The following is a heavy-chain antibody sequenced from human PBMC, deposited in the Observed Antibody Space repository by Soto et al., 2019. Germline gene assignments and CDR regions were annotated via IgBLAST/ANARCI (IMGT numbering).Heavy chain of an antibody. J-gene: IGHJ1*01. D-gene: IGHD5-12*01. V-gene: IGHV1-69*13. Sequence: ASVKVSCEASGGTFSSFGISWVRQAPGQGLEWMGGIIPVFGRPNYAQRFRGRLTITADESTNTSYMELIDLTSEDTAVYYCAREASGYDFWGQGTQVTVSS. CDR1: GGTFSSFG. CDR3: AREASGYDF. CDR2: IIPVFGRP.